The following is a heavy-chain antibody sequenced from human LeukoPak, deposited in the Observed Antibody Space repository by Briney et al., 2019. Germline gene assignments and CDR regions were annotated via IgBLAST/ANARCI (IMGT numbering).Heavy chain of an antibody. CDR2: ISGDGSST. J-gene: IGHJ4*02. CDR1: RFTFDDYA. D-gene: IGHD3-9*01. CDR3: AKASKSRFFDWLLGCGYDY. V-gene: IGHV3-43*02. Sequence: PGGSLRLSCAASRFTFDDYAMHWVRQAPGKGLEWVSLISGDGSSTYYADSVKGRFTISRDNSKNSLYLQMNSLRTEDTALYYCAKASKSRFFDWLLGCGYDYWGQGTLVTVSS.